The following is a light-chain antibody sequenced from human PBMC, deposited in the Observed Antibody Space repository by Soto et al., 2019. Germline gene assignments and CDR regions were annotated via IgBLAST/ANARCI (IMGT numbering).Light chain of an antibody. CDR2: RDT. CDR3: QSYDSSLSGSIV. CDR1: RSNIGAGYD. V-gene: IGLV1-40*01. J-gene: IGLJ1*01. Sequence: VLTQPPSVSGAPGQRVTISCTGSRSNIGAGYDVHWYQQVPATAPKLLIYRDTTRPSGVPDRFSGSKSGTSASLAITGLLAEDEADYYCQSYDSSLSGSIVFGAGTKVTVL.